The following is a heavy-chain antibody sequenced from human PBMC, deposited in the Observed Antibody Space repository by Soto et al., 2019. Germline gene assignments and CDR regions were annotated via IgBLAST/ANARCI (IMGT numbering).Heavy chain of an antibody. CDR1: GYAFTTYG. J-gene: IGHJ4*02. CDR2: ISDHNGNT. CDR3: ARGRYGDS. V-gene: IGHV1-18*01. D-gene: IGHD1-1*01. Sequence: QVHLVQSGAEVKKPGASVKVSCQGSGYAFTTYGITWVRQAPGQGLEWMGWISDHNGNTNYAQKLQGRVTVTRDTSTSTAYMELMSLRYDDTAVYYCARGRYGDSWGQGALVTVSS.